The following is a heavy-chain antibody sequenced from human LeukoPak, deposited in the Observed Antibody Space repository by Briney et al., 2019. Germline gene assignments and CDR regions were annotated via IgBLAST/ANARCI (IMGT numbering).Heavy chain of an antibody. CDR3: AQQTDSFDS. CDR1: GFSLSTSAVG. CDR2: IYGDDDK. V-gene: IGHV2-5*02. J-gene: IGHJ4*02. Sequence: SGPTLVNPTQTLTLTCTFSGFSLSTSAVGVGWIRQPPGKALEWLALIYGDDDKRYSPSLKSRLTITKDSSKNQVVLTMTSMDPVDTGTYYCAQQTDSFDSWGQGTLVTVSS. D-gene: IGHD1-14*01.